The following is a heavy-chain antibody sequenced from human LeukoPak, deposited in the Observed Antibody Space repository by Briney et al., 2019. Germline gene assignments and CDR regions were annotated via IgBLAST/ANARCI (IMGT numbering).Heavy chain of an antibody. Sequence: PSETLSLTCTVSGGSISSSSYYWGWIRQPPGKGLEWIGSIYYSGSTYYNPSLKSRVTISVDTSKNQFSLKLSSVTAADTAVYYCARGSRDYDILTGSESYNWFDPWGQGTLVTVSS. J-gene: IGHJ5*02. CDR1: GGSISSSSYY. CDR3: ARGSRDYDILTGSESYNWFDP. CDR2: IYYSGST. V-gene: IGHV4-39*07. D-gene: IGHD3-9*01.